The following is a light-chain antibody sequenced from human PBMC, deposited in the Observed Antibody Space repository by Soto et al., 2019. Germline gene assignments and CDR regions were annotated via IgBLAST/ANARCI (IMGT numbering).Light chain of an antibody. Sequence: DIVMTQSPESLAVSLGERATINCKSSQSVLYSANNKNYLAWYQQKPGQPPKPLIYWASTRESGVPDRFSGSGSGTDFSLTISSLQAEDVAVYHCRQYYGTLPTFGQGTKVEIK. V-gene: IGKV4-1*01. J-gene: IGKJ1*01. CDR2: WAS. CDR3: RQYYGTLPT. CDR1: QSVLYSANNKNY.